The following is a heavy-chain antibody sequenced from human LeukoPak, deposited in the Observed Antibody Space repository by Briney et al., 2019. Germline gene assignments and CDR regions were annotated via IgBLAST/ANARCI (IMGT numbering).Heavy chain of an antibody. V-gene: IGHV4-59*08. CDR3: ARNVGSYAHDI. D-gene: IGHD6-19*01. Sequence: PSETLSLTCTVSGDSLSSQYWSWIRQPPGKGLEWIGYIYGSGSTNYDPSLKSRVSISEDTSKNHFSLKLTSVTAADTAVYYCARNVGSYAHDIWGQGTLVTVSS. CDR2: IYGSGST. J-gene: IGHJ4*02. CDR1: GDSLSSQY.